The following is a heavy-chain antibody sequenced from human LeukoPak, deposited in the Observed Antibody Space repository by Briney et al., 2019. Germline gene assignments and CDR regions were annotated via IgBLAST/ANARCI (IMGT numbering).Heavy chain of an antibody. CDR3: ATYRQVLLPFES. J-gene: IGHJ4*02. Sequence: GGSLRLSCAASGFTFSGSAIHWVRQASGKGLEWVGQIRSEAKSYATAYAASVKGRFTISRDDSKNTAYLQMNSLQTEDTAIYYCATYRQVLLPFESWGQGTLVTVSS. CDR1: GFTFSGSA. D-gene: IGHD2-8*02. V-gene: IGHV3-73*01. CDR2: IRSEAKSYAT.